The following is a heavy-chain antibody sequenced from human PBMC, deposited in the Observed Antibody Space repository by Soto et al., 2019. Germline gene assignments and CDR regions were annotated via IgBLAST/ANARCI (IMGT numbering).Heavy chain of an antibody. J-gene: IGHJ4*02. CDR2: ISGSGGST. V-gene: IGHV3-23*01. Sequence: PGGSLRLSCSASGFTFSSYAMSWVRQAPGKGLEWVSGISGSGGSTYFADSVKGRFTISRDNSKNTLYLQMNSLRAEDTAVYYCAKVFYSIAPLDYWGQGTLVTVSS. D-gene: IGHD1-26*01. CDR3: AKVFYSIAPLDY. CDR1: GFTFSSYA.